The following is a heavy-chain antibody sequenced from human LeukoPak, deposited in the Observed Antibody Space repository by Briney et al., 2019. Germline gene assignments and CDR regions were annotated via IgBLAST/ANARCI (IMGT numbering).Heavy chain of an antibody. V-gene: IGHV3-7*03. D-gene: IGHD5-18*01. CDR1: GFTFSSYW. J-gene: IGHJ2*01. CDR3: ARDRPWRGYSYAFDL. CDR2: IKQDGSEK. Sequence: GGSLRLSCAASGFTFSSYWMSWVRQAPGKGLEWVANIKQDGSEKYYVDSVKGRFTISRDNAKNSLYLQMNSLRAEDTAVYYCARDRPWRGYSYAFDLWGRGTLVTVSS.